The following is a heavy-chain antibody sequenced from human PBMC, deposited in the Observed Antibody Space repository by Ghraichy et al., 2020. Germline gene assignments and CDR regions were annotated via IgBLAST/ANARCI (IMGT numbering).Heavy chain of an antibody. CDR3: ARHLRFLEWLSLNWFDP. CDR1: GGSISSSSYY. V-gene: IGHV4-39*01. CDR2: IYYSGST. Sequence: SETLSLTCTVSGGSISSSSYYWGWIRQPPGKGLEWIGSIYYSGSTYYNPSLKSRVTISVDTSKNQFSLKLSSVTAADTAVYYCARHLRFLEWLSLNWFDPWGQGTLVTVSS. J-gene: IGHJ5*02. D-gene: IGHD3-3*01.